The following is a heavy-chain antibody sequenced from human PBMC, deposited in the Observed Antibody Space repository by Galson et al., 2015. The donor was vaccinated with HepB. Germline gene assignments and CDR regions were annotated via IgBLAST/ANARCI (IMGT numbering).Heavy chain of an antibody. CDR3: ARRYCSGGSCYSNYRFDY. CDR1: GYTFTSYA. Sequence: SVKVSCKASGYTFTSYAMHWVRQAPGQRLEWVGWINAGNGNTKYSQKFQGRVTITRDTSASTAYMELSSLRSEDTAVYYCARRYCSGGSCYSNYRFDYWGQGTLVTVSS. CDR2: INAGNGNT. V-gene: IGHV1-3*01. J-gene: IGHJ4*02. D-gene: IGHD2-15*01.